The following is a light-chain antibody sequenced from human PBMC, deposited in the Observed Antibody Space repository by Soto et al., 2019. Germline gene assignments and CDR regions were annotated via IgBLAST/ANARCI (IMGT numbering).Light chain of an antibody. CDR1: SSDIGAYNF. CDR3: TSWTTSTTMI. J-gene: IGLJ2*01. Sequence: QSALTQPASVSGSPGQSITISCTGTSSDIGAYNFVSWYQQHPGKAPKLMLYDVNIRPSGVSSRFSGSKSGNTASLTISGLQAEDEADYYCTSWTTSTTMIFGGGTKLTV. CDR2: DVN. V-gene: IGLV2-14*03.